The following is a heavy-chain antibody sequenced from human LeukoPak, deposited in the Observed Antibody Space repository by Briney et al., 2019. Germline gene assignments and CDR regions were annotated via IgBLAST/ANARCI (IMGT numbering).Heavy chain of an antibody. D-gene: IGHD2-2*01. Sequence: ASVKVSCKVSGYTLTELSMHWVRQAPGKGLERLGGFDPEDGETIYAQEFQGRVTMPEDTSTDTAYMELSSLRSEDTAVYYCATWDVVVVPAAMRYYYMDVWGKGTTVTVSS. CDR3: ATWDVVVVPAAMRYYYMDV. CDR1: GYTLTELS. CDR2: FDPEDGET. J-gene: IGHJ6*03. V-gene: IGHV1-24*01.